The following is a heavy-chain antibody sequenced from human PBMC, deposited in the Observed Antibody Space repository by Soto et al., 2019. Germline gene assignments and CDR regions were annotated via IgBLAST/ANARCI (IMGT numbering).Heavy chain of an antibody. CDR3: ARHADVTTNMDLAYFKS. V-gene: IGHV4-59*08. D-gene: IGHD4-17*01. CDR2: IYYSGNT. Sequence: SETLSLTCTVSGGSISSYYWSWIRQPPGKGLEWIGYIYYSGNTNYSPSLKGRVTISIDTPKNQFSLRVNSVTAADTAVYYCARHADVTTNMDLAYFKSWGEGTLVTVSS. J-gene: IGHJ4*02. CDR1: GGSISSYY.